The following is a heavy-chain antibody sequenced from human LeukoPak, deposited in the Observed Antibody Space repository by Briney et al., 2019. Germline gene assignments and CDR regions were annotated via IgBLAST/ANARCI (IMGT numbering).Heavy chain of an antibody. CDR2: IYTSGST. Sequence: SETRSLTCTVSGGSISSGSYYWSWIRQPAGKGLEWIGRIYTSGSTNYNPSLKSRVTISVDTSKNQFSLKLSSVTAADTAVYYCARGPVLLWFGELLGPYYYYMDVWGKGTTVTVSS. CDR1: GGSISSGSYY. CDR3: ARGPVLLWFGELLGPYYYYMDV. D-gene: IGHD3-10*01. J-gene: IGHJ6*03. V-gene: IGHV4-61*02.